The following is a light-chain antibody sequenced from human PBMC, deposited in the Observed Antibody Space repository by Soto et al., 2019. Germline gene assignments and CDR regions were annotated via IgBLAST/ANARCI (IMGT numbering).Light chain of an antibody. V-gene: IGKV1-5*01. Sequence: PSTLSSSVGDTVTVTCRASQSVSGWLAWYQQKPGEAPKLLIYDASALPRGVPSRFSGSGSGTKFTLTIASLQNDDFATYYCQQCETFSGTFGPGTKVDIK. CDR1: QSVSGW. J-gene: IGKJ1*01. CDR2: DAS. CDR3: QQCETFSGT.